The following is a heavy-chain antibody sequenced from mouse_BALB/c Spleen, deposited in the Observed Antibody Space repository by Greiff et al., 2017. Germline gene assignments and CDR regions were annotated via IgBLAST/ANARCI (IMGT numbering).Heavy chain of an antibody. Sequence: DLVKPGASVKLSCKASGYTFTSYWINWIKQRPGQGLEWIGRIAPGSGSTYYNEMFKGKATLTVDTSSSTAYIQLSSLSSEDSAVYFCARPRYYGYAMDYWGQGTSVTVSS. J-gene: IGHJ4*01. CDR3: ARPRYYGYAMDY. CDR1: GYTFTSYW. CDR2: IAPGSGST. D-gene: IGHD1-1*01. V-gene: IGHV1S41*01.